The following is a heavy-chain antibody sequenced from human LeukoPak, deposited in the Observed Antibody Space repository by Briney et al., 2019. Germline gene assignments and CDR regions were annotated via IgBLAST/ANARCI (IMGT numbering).Heavy chain of an antibody. D-gene: IGHD6-19*01. CDR3: ARVAVGGTRAFDI. CDR2: VSATGYTT. CDR1: GFTLPYG. Sequence: GGSLRLSCVVSGFTLPYGMSWVRQAPGKGLEWVSYVSATGYTTSYADSVKGRFTISRDNAKNTLYLQMDSLRAEDTAVYYCARVAVGGTRAFDIWGQGTTVTVSS. J-gene: IGHJ3*02. V-gene: IGHV3-48*04.